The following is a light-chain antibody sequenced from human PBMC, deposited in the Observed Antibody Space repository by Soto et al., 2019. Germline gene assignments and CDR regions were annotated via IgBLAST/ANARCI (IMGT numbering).Light chain of an antibody. CDR1: SSDVGGYNY. CDR3: CSYAGSYTYVV. V-gene: IGLV2-11*01. J-gene: IGLJ2*01. Sequence: QSALTQPRSVSGSPGQSVTISCTGTSSDVGGYNYLSWSQQHPGKAPKLMIYDVSKRPSGVPDRFSGSKSGNTASLTISGLQAEDETDYYCCSYAGSYTYVVFGGGTKVTVL. CDR2: DVS.